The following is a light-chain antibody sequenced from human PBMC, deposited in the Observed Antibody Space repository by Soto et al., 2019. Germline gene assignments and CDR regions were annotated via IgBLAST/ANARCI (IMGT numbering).Light chain of an antibody. Sequence: QSALTQPASVSGSPGQSITISCTGTSSDVGAYNYVSWYQQYPGKAPKYIIYDVTNRPSGVSYRFSGSKSGNTASLIISGLQAEDEADYYCSSYTTSSTLSVFGTGTQLTVL. CDR2: DVT. CDR3: SSYTTSSTLSV. CDR1: SSDVGAYNY. J-gene: IGLJ1*01. V-gene: IGLV2-14*03.